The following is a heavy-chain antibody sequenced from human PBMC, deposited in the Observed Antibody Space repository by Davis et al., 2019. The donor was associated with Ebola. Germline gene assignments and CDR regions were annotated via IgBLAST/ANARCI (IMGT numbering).Heavy chain of an antibody. CDR3: ARDQDYYDSRVDYYGMDV. CDR2: ISSSSSTI. D-gene: IGHD3-22*01. CDR1: GFTFSSYS. Sequence: PGGSLRLSCAASGFTFSSYSMNWVRQAPGKGLEWVSYISSSSSTIYYADSVKGRFTISRDNAKNSLYLQMNSLRAEDTAVYYCARDQDYYDSRVDYYGMDVWGQGTTVTVSS. V-gene: IGHV3-48*01. J-gene: IGHJ6*02.